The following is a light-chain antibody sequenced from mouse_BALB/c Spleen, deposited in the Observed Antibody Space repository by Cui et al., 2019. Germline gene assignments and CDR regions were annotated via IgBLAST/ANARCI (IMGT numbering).Light chain of an antibody. J-gene: IGKJ5*01. CDR3: QQWSSNPLT. Sequence: QIVLTQSLALMSASTGEKVTMTCSASSSVSYMYWYQQKPRSSPKPWIYLTSNLASGVPARFSGSGSGTSYSLTISSMEAEDAATYYCQQWSSNPLTFGAGTKLELK. CDR1: SSVSY. V-gene: IGKV4-68*01. CDR2: LTS.